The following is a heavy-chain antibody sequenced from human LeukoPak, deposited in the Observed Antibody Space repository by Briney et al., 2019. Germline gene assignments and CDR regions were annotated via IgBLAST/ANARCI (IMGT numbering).Heavy chain of an antibody. D-gene: IGHD1-26*01. CDR2: IYYSGST. CDR3: ATSLLSGSYDY. V-gene: IGHV4-39*01. Sequence: SETLSLTCTVSGGSISSSSYYWGWIRQPPGKGLEWIGSIYYSGSTYYNPSLKSRVTISVDTSKNQFSLKLSSVTAADTAVYYCATSLLSGSYDYWGQGTLVTVSS. CDR1: GGSISSSSYY. J-gene: IGHJ4*02.